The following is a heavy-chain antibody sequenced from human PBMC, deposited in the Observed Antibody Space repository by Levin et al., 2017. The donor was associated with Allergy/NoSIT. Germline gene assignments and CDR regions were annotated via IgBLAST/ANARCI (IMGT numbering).Heavy chain of an antibody. D-gene: IGHD2-21*02. CDR2: IYPGDSDT. J-gene: IGHJ3*02. CDR1: GYSFTNYW. V-gene: IGHV5-51*01. CDR3: VRHSLNCNSDCYFSDDSFDM. Sequence: PGESLKISCKGSGYSFTNYWIAWVRQMPGKGLEWMGIIYPGDSDTRYSPSLYGQVTISADKAISTAYLQWSSLKASDTAMYYCVRHSLNCNSDCYFSDDSFDMWGQGTMVTVSS.